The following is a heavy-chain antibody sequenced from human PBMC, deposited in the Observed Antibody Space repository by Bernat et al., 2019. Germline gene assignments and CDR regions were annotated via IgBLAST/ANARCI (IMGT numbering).Heavy chain of an antibody. CDR2: IFSNDEK. D-gene: IGHD6-6*01. Sequence: QVTLKESGPVLVTPTETLTLTCTVSGFSLSNARMGVSWIRQPPGKALEWLAHIFSNDEKSYSTSLKSRLTISKDTSKSQVVLTMTNMDPVDTATYYCARILEYSSSDDAFDIWGQGTMGTVS. V-gene: IGHV2-26*01. CDR1: GFSLSNARMG. CDR3: ARILEYSSSDDAFDI. J-gene: IGHJ3*02.